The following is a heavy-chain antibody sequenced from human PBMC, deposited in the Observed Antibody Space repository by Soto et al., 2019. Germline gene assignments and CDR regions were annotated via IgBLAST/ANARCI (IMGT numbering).Heavy chain of an antibody. D-gene: IGHD3-3*01. CDR1: GFTFSSYA. CDR3: AKAATIETYYDFWSGYYANWFDP. J-gene: IGHJ5*02. V-gene: IGHV3-23*01. CDR2: ISGSGGST. Sequence: GGSLRLSCAASGFTFSSYAMSWVRQAPGKGLEWVSAISGSGGSTYYADSVKGRFTISRDNSKNTLYLQMNSLRAEDTAVYYCAKAATIETYYDFWSGYYANWFDPWGQGTLVTVSS.